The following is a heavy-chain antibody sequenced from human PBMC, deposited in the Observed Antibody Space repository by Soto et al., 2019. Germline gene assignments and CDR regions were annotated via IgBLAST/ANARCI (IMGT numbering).Heavy chain of an antibody. CDR3: ARDSGGQWPLYYFDY. Sequence: GGSLRLSCAASGFTFSSYGMHWVRQAPGKGLEWVAVIWYDGSNKYYADSVKGRFTISRDNSKNTLYLQMNSLRAEDTAVYYCARDSGGQWPLYYFDYWGQGTLVTVSS. V-gene: IGHV3-33*01. D-gene: IGHD6-19*01. J-gene: IGHJ4*02. CDR2: IWYDGSNK. CDR1: GFTFSSYG.